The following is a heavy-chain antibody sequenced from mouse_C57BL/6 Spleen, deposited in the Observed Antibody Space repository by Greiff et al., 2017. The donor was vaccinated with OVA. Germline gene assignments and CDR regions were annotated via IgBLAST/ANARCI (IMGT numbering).Heavy chain of an antibody. D-gene: IGHD2-5*01. CDR3: ARNPYSNYVNYAMDY. J-gene: IGHJ4*01. Sequence: QVQLQQSGPGLVQPSQSLSITCTVSGFSLTSYGVHWVRQSPGKGLEWLGVIWSGGSTDYNAAFISRLSISKDNSKSQVFFKMNSLQADDTAIYYCARNPYSNYVNYAMDYWGQGTSVTVSS. CDR1: GFSLTSYG. V-gene: IGHV2-2*01. CDR2: IWSGGST.